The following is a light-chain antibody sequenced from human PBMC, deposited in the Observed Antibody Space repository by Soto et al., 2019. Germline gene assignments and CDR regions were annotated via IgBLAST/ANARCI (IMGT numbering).Light chain of an antibody. Sequence: QSALTQPASVSGSPGQSITISCTGTSSDVGFYNYVSWYQHHPGKAPKLMIYDVSNRPSGVSNRFSGSKSGNTASLTISGLQAEDEADYYCSSYTSSRTLVFGGGTKLTVL. J-gene: IGLJ2*01. V-gene: IGLV2-14*03. CDR1: SSDVGFYNY. CDR3: SSYTSSRTLV. CDR2: DVS.